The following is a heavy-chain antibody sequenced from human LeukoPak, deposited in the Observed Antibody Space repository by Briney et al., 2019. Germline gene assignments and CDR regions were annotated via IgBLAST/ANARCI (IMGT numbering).Heavy chain of an antibody. D-gene: IGHD1-26*01. CDR1: GYTFSNFY. CDR3: GRGGVGATTRDYYYYMDV. J-gene: IGHJ6*03. Sequence: ASVKLSCKASGYTFSNFYMHWVRQAPGQGFGWMGVVNPSGGGTSNAQTFHARLTMTRYMATTTVYMELSRLRSEDAAVYYGGRGGVGATTRDYYYYMDVWGKGTTVTISS. V-gene: IGHV1-46*01. CDR2: VNPSGGGT.